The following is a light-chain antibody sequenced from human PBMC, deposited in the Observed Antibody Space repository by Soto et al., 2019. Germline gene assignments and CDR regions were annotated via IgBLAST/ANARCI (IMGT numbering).Light chain of an antibody. J-gene: IGLJ2*01. CDR2: EVA. CDR1: NSDVGAYPY. Sequence: QSALTQPASVSGSPGQSITISCTGTNSDVGAYPYVSWYQQHPGNAPKLLIYEVAERPSGVSDRFSGSKSGNTASLTISALQAEDEAVYYCSAYATSGTNVIFGGGTKLT. V-gene: IGLV2-14*03. CDR3: SAYATSGTNVI.